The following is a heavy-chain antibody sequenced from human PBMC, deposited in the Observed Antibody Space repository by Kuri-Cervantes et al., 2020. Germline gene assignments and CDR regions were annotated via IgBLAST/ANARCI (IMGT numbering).Heavy chain of an antibody. CDR2: INSDGTNT. Sequence: GESLKISCAASGFTFSSYWMHWVRQAPGKGLVWVSRINSDGTNTNYADSVKGRFTISRDNAKNSLYLQMNSLRDGDTAVYYCTRGRFNTRGYYGMDVWGQGTTVTVSS. CDR3: TRGRFNTRGYYGMDV. J-gene: IGHJ6*02. V-gene: IGHV3-74*01. CDR1: GFTFSSYW. D-gene: IGHD2-2*01.